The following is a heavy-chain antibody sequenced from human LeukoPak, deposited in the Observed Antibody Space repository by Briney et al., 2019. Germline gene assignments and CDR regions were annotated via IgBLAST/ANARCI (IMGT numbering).Heavy chain of an antibody. D-gene: IGHD2-2*01. CDR3: ARGDAYALNY. CDR1: GFTFSIYW. J-gene: IGHJ4*02. Sequence: GGSLRLSCAASGFTFSIYWMSWVRQAPGKGLVWVSRINSDGSTTAYADSVKGRFTISRDNAKNTLYLQMSSLRAEDTAVYYCARGDAYALNYWGQGTLVTVSS. CDR2: INSDGSTT. V-gene: IGHV3-74*01.